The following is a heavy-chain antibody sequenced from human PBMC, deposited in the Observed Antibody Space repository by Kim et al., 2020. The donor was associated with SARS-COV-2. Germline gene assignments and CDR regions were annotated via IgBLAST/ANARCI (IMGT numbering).Heavy chain of an antibody. Sequence: GGSLRLSCAASGFTFSSYIMHWVRQAPGKGLEWVSSINSRSSYIYYEDSVKGRFTISRDNAKNSLDLQMNSLRAEDTALYYCARAQYSTGLSAAFDIWGQGTMVIVS. CDR2: INSRSSYI. CDR1: GFTFSSYI. D-gene: IGHD6-19*01. J-gene: IGHJ3*02. CDR3: ARAQYSTGLSAAFDI. V-gene: IGHV3-21*01.